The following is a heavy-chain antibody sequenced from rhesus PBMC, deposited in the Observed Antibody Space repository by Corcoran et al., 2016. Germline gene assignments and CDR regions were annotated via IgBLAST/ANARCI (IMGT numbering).Heavy chain of an antibody. Sequence: QVQLQVSGPGLVTPSATLSLTCAVSDVPITTGYYSWNWVRQAPGKGLEWIGFISYIGSSSYNPALKSRVTITKDTSNTQCSLKLNSVTAADTAVYYCARDLGTWGQGVLVTVSS. D-gene: IGHD1-1*01. CDR3: ARDLGT. CDR1: DVPITTGYYS. J-gene: IGHJ4*01. V-gene: IGHV4-122*02. CDR2: ISYIGSS.